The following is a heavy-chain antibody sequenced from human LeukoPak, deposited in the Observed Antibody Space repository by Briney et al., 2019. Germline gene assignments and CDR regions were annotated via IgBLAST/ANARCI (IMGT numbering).Heavy chain of an antibody. D-gene: IGHD3-22*01. CDR2: IKQDGSEK. J-gene: IGHJ4*02. CDR1: GFTFSSYW. CDR3: ARSNSGHDSSGYYYGARLADY. V-gene: IGHV3-7*01. Sequence: GGSLRLSCAASGFTFSSYWMSWVRQAPGKGLEWVANIKQDGSEKYYVDSVKGRFTISRDNAKNSLYLQMNSLRAEDTAVYYCARSNSGHDSSGYYYGARLADYWGQGTLVTVSS.